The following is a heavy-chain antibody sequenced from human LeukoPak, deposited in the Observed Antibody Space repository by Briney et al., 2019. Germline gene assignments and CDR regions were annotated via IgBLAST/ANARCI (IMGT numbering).Heavy chain of an antibody. D-gene: IGHD3-3*01. CDR3: AKDPYYDFWSGYYGY. Sequence: KSGGSLRLSCAASGFTFSDYYMSWIRQAPGKGLEWVSYISSSATTIYYADSVKGRFSISRDNAKNSLYLQMNSLRAEDTAVYYCAKDPYYDFWSGYYGYWGQGTLVTVSS. V-gene: IGHV3-11*01. CDR2: ISSSATTI. J-gene: IGHJ4*02. CDR1: GFTFSDYY.